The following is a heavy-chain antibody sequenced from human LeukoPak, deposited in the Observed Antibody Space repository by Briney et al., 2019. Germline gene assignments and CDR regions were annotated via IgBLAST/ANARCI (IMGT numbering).Heavy chain of an antibody. CDR2: LYSGGAT. CDR3: TKLKGWYGEGFFDY. CDR1: GFTVSSNY. D-gene: IGHD6-19*01. J-gene: IGHJ4*02. V-gene: IGHV3-53*01. Sequence: QPGGSLRLSCAASGFTVSSNYMSWARQPAGKGLEWVSVLYSGGATFYADSVKGRFTISRDTSKNTLYLQMNDLRADDTAVYYCTKLKGWYGEGFFDYWGQGTLVTVSS.